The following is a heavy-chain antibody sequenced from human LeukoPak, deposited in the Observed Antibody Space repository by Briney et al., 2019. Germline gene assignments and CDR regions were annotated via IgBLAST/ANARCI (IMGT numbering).Heavy chain of an antibody. CDR3: ARLSVIAADGTHYFDY. CDR1: GYSFTNYW. Sequence: GESLKISCKASGYSFTNYWIGWVRQMPGKGLEWMGIIYPGDSDSRNSPSFHAQVSISADKSINTAYLQWSSLKASDTAMYYCARLSVIAADGTHYFDYWGQGTLVTVSS. CDR2: IYPGDSDS. V-gene: IGHV5-51*01. J-gene: IGHJ4*02. D-gene: IGHD6-13*01.